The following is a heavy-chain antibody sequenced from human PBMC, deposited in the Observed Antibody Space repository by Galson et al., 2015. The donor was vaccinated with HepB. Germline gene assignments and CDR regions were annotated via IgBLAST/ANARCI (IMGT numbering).Heavy chain of an antibody. CDR2: IIPILGTA. J-gene: IGHJ4*02. Sequence: SVKVSCKASGDTFSSQAINWVRQAPGQGLEWMGRIIPILGTANYAHTFQGRVTITAHKSTNTAYMELSSLRSEDTAVYYCATMVGYSGYDFTSMWGQGTLVTVSS. V-gene: IGHV1-69*04. CDR3: ATMVGYSGYDFTSM. CDR1: GDTFSSQA. D-gene: IGHD5-12*01.